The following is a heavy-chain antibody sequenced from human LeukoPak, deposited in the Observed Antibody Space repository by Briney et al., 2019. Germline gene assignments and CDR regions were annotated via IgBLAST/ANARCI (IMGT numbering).Heavy chain of an antibody. CDR3: AKDGRYYYGSGRPSWFDP. CDR1: GFTVSSNY. Sequence: GGSLRLSCAASGFTVSSNYMSWVRQAPGKGLEWVSAISGSGGSTYYADSVKGRFTISRDNSKNTLYLQMNSLRAEDTAVYYCAKDGRYYYGSGRPSWFDPWGQGTLVTVSS. D-gene: IGHD3-10*01. J-gene: IGHJ5*02. V-gene: IGHV3-23*01. CDR2: ISGSGGST.